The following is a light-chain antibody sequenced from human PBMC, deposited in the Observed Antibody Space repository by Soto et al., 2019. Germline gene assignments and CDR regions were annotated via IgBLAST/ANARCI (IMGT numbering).Light chain of an antibody. V-gene: IGKV1-9*01. CDR3: QQLNSYPIT. Sequence: IQLTQSPSSLSASVGDRVTITCRASQAISSYLAWYQQKPGKAPNLLIYAASTLGSGVPSRFSGSGSGTDFTLTISSLQPEDFAIYYCQQLNSYPITFGQGTRLEIK. CDR2: AAS. J-gene: IGKJ5*01. CDR1: QAISSY.